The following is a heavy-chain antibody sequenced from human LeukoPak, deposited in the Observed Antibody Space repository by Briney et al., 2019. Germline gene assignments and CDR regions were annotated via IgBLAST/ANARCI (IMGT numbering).Heavy chain of an antibody. CDR2: INHSGST. J-gene: IGHJ4*02. Sequence: SETLSLTCAVYGGSFSGYYWSWIRQPPGKGLEWIGEINHSGSTNYNPSLKSRVTISVDTSKNQFSLKLSSVTAADTAVYYCARGRGGSTVTALSFDYWGQGTLVTVSS. D-gene: IGHD4-17*01. CDR1: GGSFSGYY. CDR3: ARGRGGSTVTALSFDY. V-gene: IGHV4-34*01.